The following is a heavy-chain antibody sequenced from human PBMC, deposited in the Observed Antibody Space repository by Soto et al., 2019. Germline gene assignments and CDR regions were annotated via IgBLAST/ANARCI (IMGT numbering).Heavy chain of an antibody. Sequence: GGAVKSSGKGSGESVTRYWRARVRQMPGKGLEWMGIIYPGDSDTRYSPSFKGQVTISADKSISTAYLQWSSLKASDTAMYYCARGYCSSTSCYYYYYGLDVWGHGTTVTVS. V-gene: IGHV5-51*01. CDR3: ARGYCSSTSCYYYYYGLDV. D-gene: IGHD2-2*01. J-gene: IGHJ6*02. CDR2: IYPGDSDT. CDR1: GESVTRYW.